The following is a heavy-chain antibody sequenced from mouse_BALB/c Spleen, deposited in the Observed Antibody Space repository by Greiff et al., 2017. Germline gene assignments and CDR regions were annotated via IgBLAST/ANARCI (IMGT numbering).Heavy chain of an antibody. Sequence: VQLQHPGSELVRPGASVKLSCKASGYTFTSYWMHWVKQRPGQGLEWIGWIYPGDGSTKYNEKFKGKATLTADKSSSTAYMQLSSLTSENSAVYFCARKTRNWAYFDYWGQGTTLTVSS. V-gene: IGHV1S56*01. D-gene: IGHD4-1*01. CDR3: ARKTRNWAYFDY. CDR2: IYPGDGST. CDR1: GYTFTSYW. J-gene: IGHJ2*01.